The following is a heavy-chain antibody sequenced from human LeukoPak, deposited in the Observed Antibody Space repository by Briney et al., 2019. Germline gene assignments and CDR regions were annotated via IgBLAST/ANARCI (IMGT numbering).Heavy chain of an antibody. Sequence: PSETLSLTCTVSGGSISSSSYYWSWIRQPPGTGLEWIGYIYYSGSTNYNPSLKSRVTISVDTSKNQFSLKLSSVTAADTAVYYCARAVGGGNYDYWGQGTLVTVSS. V-gene: IGHV4-61*01. CDR2: IYYSGST. D-gene: IGHD4-11*01. CDR3: ARAVGGGNYDY. J-gene: IGHJ4*02. CDR1: GGSISSSSYY.